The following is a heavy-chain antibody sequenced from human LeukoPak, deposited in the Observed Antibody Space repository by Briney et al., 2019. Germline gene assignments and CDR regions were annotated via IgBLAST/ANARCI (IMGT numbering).Heavy chain of an antibody. V-gene: IGHV3-21*01. CDR2: ISSSSSYI. CDR1: GFTFSSYS. D-gene: IGHD6-19*01. J-gene: IGHJ4*02. CDR3: ARLRSGLALDY. Sequence: GGSLRLSCAASGFTFSSYSMNWVRQTPGKGLEWVSSISSSSSYIYYADSVKGRFTISRDNAKNSLCLQMNSLRAEDTAVYYCARLRSGLALDYWGQGTLVTVSS.